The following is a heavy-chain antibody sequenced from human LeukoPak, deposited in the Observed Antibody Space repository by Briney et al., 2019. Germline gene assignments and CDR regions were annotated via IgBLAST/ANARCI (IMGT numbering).Heavy chain of an antibody. D-gene: IGHD4-17*01. J-gene: IGHJ4*02. V-gene: IGHV4-30-2*01. CDR2: IYHSGST. CDR1: GGSISSGGYY. Sequence: SQTLSLTCTVSGGSISSGGYYWSWIRQPPGKGLEWIGYIYHSGSTYYNPSLKSRVTISVDRSKNQFSLKLSSVTAADTAVYYCATTITAVTMAYWGQGTLVTVSS. CDR3: ATTITAVTMAY.